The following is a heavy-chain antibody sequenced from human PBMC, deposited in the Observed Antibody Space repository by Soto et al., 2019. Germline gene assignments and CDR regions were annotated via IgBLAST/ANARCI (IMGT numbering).Heavy chain of an antibody. CDR1: GFTFDDYA. V-gene: IGHV3-9*01. D-gene: IGHD1-1*01. CDR2: NNWNSGSI. CDR3: VKGESTNWDSGQFPH. J-gene: IGHJ1*01. Sequence: EVQLVESGGGLVQPGRSLRLSCAASGFTFDDYAMHWVRQVPGKGLEWVSGNNWNSGSIGYGDSVKGRFAISRDNAKNSLPSENNRPSADGAAFYYCVKGESTNWDSGQFPHRGQGTLVTVSS.